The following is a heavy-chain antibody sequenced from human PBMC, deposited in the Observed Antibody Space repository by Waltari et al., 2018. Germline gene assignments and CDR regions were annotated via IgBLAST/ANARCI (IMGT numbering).Heavy chain of an antibody. J-gene: IGHJ4*02. V-gene: IGHV1-8*03. CDR1: GGTFSSYA. CDR2: MNPNSGNT. D-gene: IGHD3-10*01. CDR3: ARSGHGSEFDY. Sequence: QVQLVQSGAEVKKPGSSVKFSCKASGGTFSSYAISWVRQAPGQGLEWMGWMNPNSGNTGYAQKFQGRVTITRNTSISTAYMELSSLRSEDTAVYYCARSGHGSEFDYWGQGTLVTVSS.